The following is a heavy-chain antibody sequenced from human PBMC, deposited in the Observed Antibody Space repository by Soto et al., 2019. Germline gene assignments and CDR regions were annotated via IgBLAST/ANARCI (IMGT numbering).Heavy chain of an antibody. J-gene: IGHJ4*02. CDR1: NGSISGGDHY. CDR3: ARGRGHGYGMDY. V-gene: IGHV4-30-4*01. D-gene: IGHD5-18*01. CDR2: IKYSGST. Sequence: QVQLQESGPGLVKPSQTLSLTCSVSNGSISGGDHYWSWIRQPPGKGLEWIGHIKYSGSTYYNPSLTSRVTMSVDTSKNQFSVNLSSVTGADTAFCYCARGRGHGYGMDYWGQGVLVSVSS.